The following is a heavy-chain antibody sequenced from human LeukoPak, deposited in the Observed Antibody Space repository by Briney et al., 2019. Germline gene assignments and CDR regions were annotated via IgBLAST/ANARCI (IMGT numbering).Heavy chain of an antibody. J-gene: IGHJ3*02. Sequence: GGSLRLSCAASGFTFSSYGMSWVRQAPGKGLEWVSAISGSGGSTYYADSVKGRFTISRDNSKNTLYLQMNSLRAEDTAVYYCARVFTIPGAFDIWGQGTMVTVSS. CDR1: GFTFSSYG. CDR2: ISGSGGST. CDR3: ARVFTIPGAFDI. D-gene: IGHD3-3*01. V-gene: IGHV3-23*01.